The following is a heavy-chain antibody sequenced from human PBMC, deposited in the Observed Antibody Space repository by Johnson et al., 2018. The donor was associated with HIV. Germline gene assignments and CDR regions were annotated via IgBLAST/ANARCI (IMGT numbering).Heavy chain of an antibody. J-gene: IGHJ3*02. V-gene: IGHV3-11*06. Sequence: QVQLVESGGGLVKPGGSLRLSCAASGFTFSDYYMSWIRQAPGKGLEWVSRINSDGSSTSYADSVKGRFTISRDNSKNTLYLQMNSLRAEDTAVYYCAKDPVGATWAFDIWGQGTMVTVSS. CDR1: GFTFSDYY. CDR2: INSDGSST. D-gene: IGHD1-26*01. CDR3: AKDPVGATWAFDI.